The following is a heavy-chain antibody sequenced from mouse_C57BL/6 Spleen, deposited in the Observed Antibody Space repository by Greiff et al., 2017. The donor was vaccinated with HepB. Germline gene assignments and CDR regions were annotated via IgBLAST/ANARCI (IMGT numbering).Heavy chain of an antibody. J-gene: IGHJ3*01. CDR3: ARMEDYYGSSYDAY. CDR2: IWTGGGT. CDR1: GFSLTSYA. D-gene: IGHD1-1*01. Sequence: VKLVESGPGLVAPSQSLSITCTVSGFSLTSYAISWVRQTPGKGLEWLGVIWTGGGTNYNSALKSRLSISKDNSKSQVFLKMNSLQTDDTARYYCARMEDYYGSSYDAYWGQGTLVTVSA. V-gene: IGHV2-9-1*01.